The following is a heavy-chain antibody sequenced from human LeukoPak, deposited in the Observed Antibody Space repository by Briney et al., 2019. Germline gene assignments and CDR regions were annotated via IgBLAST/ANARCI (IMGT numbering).Heavy chain of an antibody. CDR3: ARDYYDSSGYPLGNAFDI. CDR1: GDPISSYY. Sequence: SETLSLTCTVSGDPISSYYWSWIRQPAGKGLEWIGRIYTSGSTNYNPSLKSRVTMSVDTSKNQFSLKLSSVTAADTAVYYCARDYYDSSGYPLGNAFDIWGQGTMVTVSS. V-gene: IGHV4-4*07. J-gene: IGHJ3*02. D-gene: IGHD3-22*01. CDR2: IYTSGST.